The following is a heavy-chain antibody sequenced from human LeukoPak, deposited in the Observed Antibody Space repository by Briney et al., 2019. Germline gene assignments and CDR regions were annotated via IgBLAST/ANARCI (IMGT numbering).Heavy chain of an antibody. CDR1: GFTFSSYW. D-gene: IGHD6-13*01. CDR3: ARDSSSWYYGSYNWFDP. CDR2: IKQDGSEK. J-gene: IGHJ5*02. Sequence: GGSLRLSCAASGFTFSSYWMSWVRQAPGKGQEWVANIKQDGSEKYYVDSVKGRFTISRDNAKNSLYLQMNSLRAEDTAVYYCARDSSSWYYGSYNWFDPWGQGTLVTVSS. V-gene: IGHV3-7*01.